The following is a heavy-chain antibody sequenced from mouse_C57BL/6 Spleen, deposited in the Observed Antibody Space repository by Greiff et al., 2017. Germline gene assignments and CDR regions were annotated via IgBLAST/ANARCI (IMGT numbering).Heavy chain of an antibody. V-gene: IGHV1-82*01. CDR3: GAGAMDY. Sequence: VQLQQSGPELVKPGASVKISCKASGYAFSSSWMNWVKQRTGKGLEWIGRIYPGDGDTNYNGKFKGKATLTADKSSSTAYMQLSSLTSEDSAVYFCGAGAMDYWGQGTSVTVSS. J-gene: IGHJ4*01. CDR2: IYPGDGDT. CDR1: GYAFSSSW.